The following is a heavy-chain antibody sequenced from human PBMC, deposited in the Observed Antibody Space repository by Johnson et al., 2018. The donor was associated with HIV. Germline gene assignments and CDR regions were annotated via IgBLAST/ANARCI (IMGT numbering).Heavy chain of an antibody. V-gene: IGHV3-30*04. CDR1: GFTFSSYA. D-gene: IGHD2-21*01. CDR2: ISYDGSNK. Sequence: VQLVESGGGLVQPGGSLRLSCAASGFTFSSYAMHWVRQAPGKGLEWVAVISYDGSNKNYADSVKGRFTISRDNTKNTLYLQMNSLRAEDTALYYCAKDCVGVWWSRAFDIWGQGTMVTVSS. J-gene: IGHJ3*02. CDR3: AKDCVGVWWSRAFDI.